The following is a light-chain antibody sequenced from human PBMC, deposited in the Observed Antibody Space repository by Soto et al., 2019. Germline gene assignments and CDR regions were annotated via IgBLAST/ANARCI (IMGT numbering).Light chain of an antibody. Sequence: IQMTQSPSSLSASVGERVTITCWASQLIRSDLGWYQQKPGEVPRLLIYSASTLQSGVPSRFSGSASGTDFTLTISSLQPEDSATYYCLQDYNYPQTFGQGTKVEIK. CDR3: LQDYNYPQT. J-gene: IGKJ1*01. V-gene: IGKV1-6*01. CDR1: QLIRSD. CDR2: SAS.